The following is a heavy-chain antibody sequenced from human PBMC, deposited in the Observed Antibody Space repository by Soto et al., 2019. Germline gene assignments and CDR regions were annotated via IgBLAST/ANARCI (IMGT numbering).Heavy chain of an antibody. Sequence: QVQLQESGPGLVKPSQTLSLTCTVSGGSISSGDYYWSWIRQPPGKGLEWIGYIYYSGSTYYNPSLKSRVTISVDTSKNQFSLKLSSVTAADTAVYYCARASLRGYSFGPYNWFDPWGQGTLVTVSS. CDR1: GGSISSGDYY. D-gene: IGHD5-18*01. V-gene: IGHV4-30-4*01. CDR3: ARASLRGYSFGPYNWFDP. J-gene: IGHJ5*02. CDR2: IYYSGST.